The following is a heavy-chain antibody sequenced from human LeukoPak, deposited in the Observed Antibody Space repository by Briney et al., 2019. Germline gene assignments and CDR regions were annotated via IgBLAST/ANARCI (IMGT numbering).Heavy chain of an antibody. CDR2: IYYSGST. D-gene: IGHD4-17*01. CDR1: GGSISSYY. V-gene: IGHV4-59*08. J-gene: IGHJ3*02. CDR3: ARLEREYGDYPDAFDI. Sequence: SETLSLTCTVPGGSISSYYWSWIRQPPGKGLEWIGYIYYSGSTNYNPSLKSRVTISVDTSKNQFSLKLSSVTAADTAVYYCARLEREYGDYPDAFDIWGQGTMVTVSS.